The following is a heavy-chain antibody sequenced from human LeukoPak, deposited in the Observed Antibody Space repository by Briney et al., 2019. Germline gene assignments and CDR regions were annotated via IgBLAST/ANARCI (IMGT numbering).Heavy chain of an antibody. CDR1: GITLSNYG. Sequence: GGSLRLSCAVSGITLSNYGMSWVRQAPGKGLEWVAGISDSAGRTNYADSVKGWFTISRDNPKNTIYLQMNSLRAEDTAVYFCAKRGVVIRVILVGFHKEAYYFDSWGQGALVTVSS. J-gene: IGHJ4*02. CDR2: ISDSAGRT. D-gene: IGHD3-22*01. V-gene: IGHV3-23*01. CDR3: AKRGVVIRVILVGFHKEAYYFDS.